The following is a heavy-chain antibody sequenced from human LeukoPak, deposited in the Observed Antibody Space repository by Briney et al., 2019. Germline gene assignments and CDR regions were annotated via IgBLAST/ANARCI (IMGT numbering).Heavy chain of an antibody. J-gene: IGHJ4*02. CDR1: GFTFSDYY. V-gene: IGHV3-11*04. Sequence: GGSLRLSCAASGFTFSDYYMSWIRQAPGKGLEWVSYISSSGSTIYYADSVKGRFTISRDNSKNTLYPQMNSLRAEDTAVYYCAKGPYSSGWYRVGYFDYWGQGTLVTVSS. CDR3: AKGPYSSGWYRVGYFDY. CDR2: ISSSGSTI. D-gene: IGHD6-19*01.